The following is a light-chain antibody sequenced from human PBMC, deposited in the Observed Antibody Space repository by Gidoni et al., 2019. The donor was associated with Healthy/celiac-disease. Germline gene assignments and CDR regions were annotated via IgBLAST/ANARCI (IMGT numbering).Light chain of an antibody. Sequence: DIVMTQSPVSLAVSLGETATINCKSSQSVLYSSNNKNYLAWYQKKQGQPPKLLIYWASTRESGVPDRFRGSGSGTDFTLTISSLQAEDVAVYYCQQYYSTPPWTFGQGTKVEIK. CDR2: WAS. CDR1: QSVLYSSNNKNY. J-gene: IGKJ1*01. CDR3: QQYYSTPPWT. V-gene: IGKV4-1*01.